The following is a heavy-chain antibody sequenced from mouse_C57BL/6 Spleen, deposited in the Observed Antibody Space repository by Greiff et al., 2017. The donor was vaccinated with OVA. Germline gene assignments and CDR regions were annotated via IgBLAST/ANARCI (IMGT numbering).Heavy chain of an antibody. CDR3: ARGGTGGFAY. CDR2: IYPSDSET. J-gene: IGHJ3*01. V-gene: IGHV1-61*01. CDR1: GYTFTSYW. Sequence: QVQLQQPGAELVRPGSSVKLSCKASGYTFTSYWMDWVKQRPGQGLEWIGNIYPSDSETHYNQKFKDKATLTVDKSSSTAYMQLSSLTSEGSAVYYGARGGTGGFAYWGQGTLVTVSA. D-gene: IGHD3-3*01.